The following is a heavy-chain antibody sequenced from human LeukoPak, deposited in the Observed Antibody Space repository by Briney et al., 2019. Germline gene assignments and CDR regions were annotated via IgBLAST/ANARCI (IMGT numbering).Heavy chain of an antibody. V-gene: IGHV3-21*01. D-gene: IGHD3-22*01. CDR1: GFTFSSYS. Sequence: GRSLRLSCAASGFTFSSYSMNWVRQAPGKGLEWVSSISSSSSYIYYADSVKGRFTISRDNAKNSLYLQMNSLRAEDTAVYYCARDHSPLSTMIVVVRYFDYWGQGTLVTVSS. CDR2: ISSSSSYI. J-gene: IGHJ4*02. CDR3: ARDHSPLSTMIVVVRYFDY.